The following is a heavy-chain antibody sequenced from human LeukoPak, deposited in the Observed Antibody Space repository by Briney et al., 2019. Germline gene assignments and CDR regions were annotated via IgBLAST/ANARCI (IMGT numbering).Heavy chain of an antibody. Sequence: PSETLSLTCTVSGGSISSSSYYWSWIRQPPGKGLEWIGEINHSGSTNYNPSLKSRVTISVDTSKNQFSLKLSSVTAADTAVYYCARQKTRGVIIRSEWAYWGQGTLVTVSS. CDR2: INHSGST. J-gene: IGHJ4*02. CDR1: GGSISSSSYY. CDR3: ARQKTRGVIIRSEWAY. D-gene: IGHD3-10*01. V-gene: IGHV4-39*01.